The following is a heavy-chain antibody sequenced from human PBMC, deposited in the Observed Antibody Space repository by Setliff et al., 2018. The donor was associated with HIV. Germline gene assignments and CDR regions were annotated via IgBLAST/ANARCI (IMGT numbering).Heavy chain of an antibody. D-gene: IGHD3-10*01. J-gene: IGHJ4*02. CDR1: GDSVTTSSW. Sequence: ETLSLTCAVSGDSVTTSSWWGWVRQSPGKGLEWIGVIYYRGSAYYNLSLQSRVTLSVDTSKNSFSLHLTSVTAADTAVYFCARARGPPLPVLDFWGPGTLVTVSS. CDR3: ARARGPPLPVLDF. CDR2: IYYRGSA. V-gene: IGHV4-28*03.